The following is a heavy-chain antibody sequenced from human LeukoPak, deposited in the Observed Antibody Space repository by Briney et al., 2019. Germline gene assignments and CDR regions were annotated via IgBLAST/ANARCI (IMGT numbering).Heavy chain of an antibody. V-gene: IGHV4-59*08. CDR1: GGSISSYY. J-gene: IGHJ4*02. Sequence: PSETLSLTCTVSGGSISSYYWSWIRQPPGKGLEWIGYIYYSGSTNYNPSLKSRVTISVDTSKNQFSLKLSSVTAADTAVYYCARHVRLAVAVRPIDYWGQGTLVTVSS. CDR3: ARHVRLAVAVRPIDY. D-gene: IGHD6-19*01. CDR2: IYYSGST.